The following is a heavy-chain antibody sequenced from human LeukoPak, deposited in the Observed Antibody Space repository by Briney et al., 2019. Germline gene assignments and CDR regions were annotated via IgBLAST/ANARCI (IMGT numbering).Heavy chain of an antibody. CDR2: IIPIFGTA. CDR3: ARQWEPQYYFDY. V-gene: IGHV1-69*01. CDR1: GGTFSSYA. Sequence: RASVKVSCKASGGTFSSYAISWVRQAPGQGLEWMGGIIPIFGTANYAQKFQGRVTITADESTSTAYMELSSLRSEDTAVYYCARQWEPQYYFDYWGQGTLVTVSS. J-gene: IGHJ4*02. D-gene: IGHD1-26*01.